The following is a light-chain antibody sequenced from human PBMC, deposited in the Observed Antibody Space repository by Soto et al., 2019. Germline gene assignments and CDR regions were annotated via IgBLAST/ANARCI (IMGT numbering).Light chain of an antibody. CDR3: QQRYSSWT. V-gene: IGKV3-11*01. Sequence: EIVLTQSPATLSLSPGESATLSCRASQSVSSFLAWYQQKPGQAPRLLIYGASNRATGIPARFSASGSGTDFTLTISSLEPEDSAVYYCQQRYSSWTFGQGTKVDIK. J-gene: IGKJ1*01. CDR1: QSVSSF. CDR2: GAS.